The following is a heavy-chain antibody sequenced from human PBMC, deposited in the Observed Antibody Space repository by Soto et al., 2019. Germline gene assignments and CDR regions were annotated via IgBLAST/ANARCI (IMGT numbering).Heavy chain of an antibody. D-gene: IGHD1-26*01. V-gene: IGHV3-23*01. Sequence: EVQLLESGGGLVQPGGSLRLSCAASGFPFSTSAMNWVRQAPGKGLEWVSIISATSDAAHYAESVKGRFTSSRDNSKNTLYLQMNSLRGEDTAVYYCGKYSGSYPVYNGMNLWGQGTTVTVSS. CDR3: GKYSGSYPVYNGMNL. J-gene: IGHJ6*02. CDR1: GFPFSTSA. CDR2: ISATSDAA.